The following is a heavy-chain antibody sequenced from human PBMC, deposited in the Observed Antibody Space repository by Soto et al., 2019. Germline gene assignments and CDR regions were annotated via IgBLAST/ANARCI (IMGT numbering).Heavy chain of an antibody. D-gene: IGHD1-26*01. J-gene: IGHJ4*02. V-gene: IGHV4-31*03. CDR2: IYYSGST. CDR3: AIGGGGAFFLDY. CDR1: GGSISSGGYY. Sequence: QVQLQESGPGLVKPSQTLSLTCTVSGGSISSGGYYWSWIRQHPGKGLEWIGYIYYSGSTYYNPFPKSRLTISVETSKAPFALKPGSVTAAGTAGYSGAIGGGGAFFLDYWGQGTLVTVSS.